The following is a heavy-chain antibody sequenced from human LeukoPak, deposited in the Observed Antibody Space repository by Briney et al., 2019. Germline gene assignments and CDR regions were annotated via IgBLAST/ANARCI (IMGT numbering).Heavy chain of an antibody. V-gene: IGHV1-46*01. D-gene: IGHD4-11*01. J-gene: IGHJ4*02. Sequence: ASVKVSCKASGYTFTNYFMHWVRQAPGQGLEWMGIINPSGGSTRYAQKFQGRVTMTRDTSTSTVYMELSSLRSEDTAVYYRARRHSNYATYYFDYWGQGTLVTVSS. CDR2: INPSGGST. CDR3: ARRHSNYATYYFDY. CDR1: GYTFTNYF.